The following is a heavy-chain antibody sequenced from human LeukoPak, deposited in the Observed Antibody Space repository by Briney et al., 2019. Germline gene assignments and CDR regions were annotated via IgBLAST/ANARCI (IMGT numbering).Heavy chain of an antibody. CDR1: GFTFTSYS. Sequence: GGSLRLSCAASGFTFTSYSMNWVRQAPGKELEWVSSIMSSNSHIYYTDSVRGRFTISRDNAKNSLYLQMNSLRAGDTAVYYCARDFTGCSSINRYFDYWGQGTLVTVSS. CDR3: ARDFTGCSSINRYFDY. D-gene: IGHD2-2*01. V-gene: IGHV3-21*01. J-gene: IGHJ4*02. CDR2: IMSSNSHI.